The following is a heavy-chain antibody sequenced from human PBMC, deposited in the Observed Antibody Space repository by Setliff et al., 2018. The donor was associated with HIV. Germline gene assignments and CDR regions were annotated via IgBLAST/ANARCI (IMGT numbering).Heavy chain of an antibody. D-gene: IGHD3-22*01. CDR3: ARDVGYDSDGYRHAFDI. J-gene: IGHJ3*02. CDR1: GVSISSGNYY. V-gene: IGHV4-61*02. CDR2: IYTSGST. Sequence: SETLSLTCTVSGVSISSGNYYWSWIRQPAGKGLEWIGRIYTSGSTNYNPSLKSRVTISVDTSKNQFSLRLSSVTAADTALYYCARDVGYDSDGYRHAFDIWGQGTMVTVSS.